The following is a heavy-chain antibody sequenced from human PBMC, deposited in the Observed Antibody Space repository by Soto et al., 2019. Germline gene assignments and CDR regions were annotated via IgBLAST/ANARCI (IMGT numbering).Heavy chain of an antibody. J-gene: IGHJ6*02. Sequence: QVQLVESGGGVVQPGRSLRLSCAASGFTFSSYGMHWVRQAPGKGLEWVAVIWYDGINKYYADSVKGRFTVSRDNSKNTLYLQMTSLRAEDTAVYFCARAGNDCSGGSCYGREDYYYGMDVWGQGTTVTVSS. V-gene: IGHV3-33*01. CDR2: IWYDGINK. CDR1: GFTFSSYG. D-gene: IGHD2-15*01. CDR3: ARAGNDCSGGSCYGREDYYYGMDV.